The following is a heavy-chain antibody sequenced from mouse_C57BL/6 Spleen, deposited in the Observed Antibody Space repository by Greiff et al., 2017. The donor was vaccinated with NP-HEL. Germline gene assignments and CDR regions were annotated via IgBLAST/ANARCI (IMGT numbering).Heavy chain of an antibody. J-gene: IGHJ4*01. CDR2: IDPSDSET. V-gene: IGHV1-52*01. CDR3: ARSEGHYYGSSYVGDYAMDY. Sequence: QVQLQQPGAELVRPGSSVKLSCKASGYTFTSYWMHWVKQRPIQGLEWIGNIDPSDSETHYNQKFKDKATLTVDKSSSTAYMQLSSLTSEDSAVYYCARSEGHYYGSSYVGDYAMDYWGQGTSVTVSS. CDR1: GYTFTSYW. D-gene: IGHD1-1*01.